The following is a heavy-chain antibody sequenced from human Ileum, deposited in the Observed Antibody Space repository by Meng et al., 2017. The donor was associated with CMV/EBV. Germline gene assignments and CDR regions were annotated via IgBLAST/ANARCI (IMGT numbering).Heavy chain of an antibody. V-gene: IGHV3-23*01. CDR1: GFTFRDFA. CDR2: IGGDDFT. CDR3: AKDISVRSEFEN. Sequence: EVQLLESAGQFIQPGGSLRLSCAVSGFTFRDFAMNWVRQAPGKGLGFVARIGGDDFTEYRDSVKGRFTISRDNSNNMMYLQMNSLRVEDTAVYYCAKDISVRSEFENWGQGTLVTVSS. J-gene: IGHJ4*02. D-gene: IGHD1-14*01.